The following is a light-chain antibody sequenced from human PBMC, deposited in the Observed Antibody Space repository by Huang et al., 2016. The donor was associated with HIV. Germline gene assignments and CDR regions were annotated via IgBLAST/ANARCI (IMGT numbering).Light chain of an antibody. J-gene: IGKJ4*01. CDR3: QQTNSAPLT. CDR1: QSIGSY. CDR2: ATS. Sequence: DIQMTQSPSSLSASVGDRVTITCRASQSIGSYLNWYHQKPGKAPKLLVYATSSLHSGVPSRFGGSGSGTDFTLTIISLQPEDFASYFCQQTNSAPLTFGGGTKVEIK. V-gene: IGKV1-39*01.